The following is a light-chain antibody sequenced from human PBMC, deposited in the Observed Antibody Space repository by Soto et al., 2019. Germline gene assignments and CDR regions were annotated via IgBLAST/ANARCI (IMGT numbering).Light chain of an antibody. J-gene: IGLJ1*01. CDR1: SSDIVGYNY. CDR2: EVS. Sequence: QSVLTQPASVSASPGQSITISCTGASSDIVGYNYVSWYQQYPGRAPTLIIYEVSHRPSGVSHRFSGSKSGNTASLTISGVQAEDEAHYHCVSYTSSSTYVFGTGTKVTVL. V-gene: IGLV2-14*01. CDR3: VSYTSSSTYV.